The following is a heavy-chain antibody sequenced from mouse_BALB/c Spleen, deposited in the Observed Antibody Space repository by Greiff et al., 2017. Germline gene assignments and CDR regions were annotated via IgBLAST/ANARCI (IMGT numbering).Heavy chain of an antibody. V-gene: IGHV1-54*03. D-gene: IGHD3-3*01. CDR1: GYAFTNYL. CDR2: INPGSGCT. Sequence: QVQLQQSGAELVRPGTSVKVSCKASGYAFTNYLIAWVKQRPGQGLEWIGVINPGSGCTNYNEKFKGKATLTADNASSTAYMQLSSLTSDDTAVYFCARRMGQGAMDYWGQGTSVTVSS. CDR3: ARRMGQGAMDY. J-gene: IGHJ4*01.